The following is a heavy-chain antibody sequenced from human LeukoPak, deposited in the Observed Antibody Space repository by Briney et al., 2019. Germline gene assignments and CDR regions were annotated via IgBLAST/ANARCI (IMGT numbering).Heavy chain of an antibody. J-gene: IGHJ4*02. D-gene: IGHD2-2*01. Sequence: GRSLRLSCAASGFTFSSYAMHWVRQAPGKGLEWVAVISYNGSNKYYADSVKGRFTISRDNSKNTLYLQMNSLRAEDTAVYYCARDLGYCSSTSCHDYWGQGTLVTVSS. V-gene: IGHV3-30*04. CDR2: ISYNGSNK. CDR1: GFTFSSYA. CDR3: ARDLGYCSSTSCHDY.